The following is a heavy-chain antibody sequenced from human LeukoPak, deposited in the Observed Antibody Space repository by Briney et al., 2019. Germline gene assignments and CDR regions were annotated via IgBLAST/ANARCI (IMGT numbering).Heavy chain of an antibody. Sequence: GGSLRLSCTASRFTFGDYGMSWFRQAPGKGLEWVGFIKSKAYGGTTEYAASAKGRFTISRDDSKSIAYLQMNSLKTEDTAVYYCTRDGVVGATYYFDYWGQGTLVTVSS. J-gene: IGHJ4*02. CDR3: TRDGVVGATYYFDY. CDR2: IKSKAYGGTT. CDR1: RFTFGDYG. D-gene: IGHD1-26*01. V-gene: IGHV3-49*03.